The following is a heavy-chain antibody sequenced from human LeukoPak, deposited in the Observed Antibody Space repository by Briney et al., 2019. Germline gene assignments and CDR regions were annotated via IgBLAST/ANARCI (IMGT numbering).Heavy chain of an antibody. CDR1: GYTFTNYA. CDR3: ARDGRYHYYDSSGYYSFDY. Sequence: ASVKVSCKASGYTFTNYAMHWVRQAPGQRLEWMGWINAGNGNTKYSQKLQGRVTMTTDTSTSTAYMELRSLRSDDTAVYYCARDGRYHYYDSSGYYSFDYWGQGTLVTVSS. V-gene: IGHV1-3*01. CDR2: INAGNGNT. D-gene: IGHD3-22*01. J-gene: IGHJ4*02.